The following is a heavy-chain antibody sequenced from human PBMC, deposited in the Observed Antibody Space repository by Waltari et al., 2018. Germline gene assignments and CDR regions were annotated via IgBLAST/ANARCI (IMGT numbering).Heavy chain of an antibody. J-gene: IGHJ4*01. CDR2: TRFDGINK. V-gene: IGHV3-30*02. Sequence: QVFLVESGGGVVQPGDSLRLSCVSSGFNFNIYGMHWVRQAPGKGLEWVAFTRFDGINKHYADSVKVRFTISRDNIKNTLYWQMNSLRGEDSAMYYCAREDIVSETQWRGNQYRGNSGYDLWGQGTQVSVSS. CDR1: GFNFNIYG. CDR3: AREDIVSETQWRGNQYRGNSGYDL. D-gene: IGHD5-12*01.